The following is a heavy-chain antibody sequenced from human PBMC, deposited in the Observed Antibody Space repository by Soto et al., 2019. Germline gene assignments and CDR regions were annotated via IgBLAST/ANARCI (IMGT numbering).Heavy chain of an antibody. CDR3: AREDYYDSSGYYGY. V-gene: IGHV3-23*01. CDR2: ITGDGGGA. CDR1: GFTFSSYA. J-gene: IGHJ4*02. D-gene: IGHD3-22*01. Sequence: GGSLRLSCAASGFTFSSYAMSWVRQAPGKGLEWISTITGDGGGAFYADSVKGRFTISRDNSRNTLYLQMNSLRAEDTAVYYCAREDYYDSSGYYGYWGQGTLVTVSS.